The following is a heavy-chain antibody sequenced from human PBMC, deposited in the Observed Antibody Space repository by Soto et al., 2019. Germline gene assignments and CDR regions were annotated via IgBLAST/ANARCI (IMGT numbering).Heavy chain of an antibody. CDR3: ARSDVTMSGLFDC. D-gene: IGHD2-21*01. CDR2: ISHRGHT. J-gene: IGHJ4*01. V-gene: IGHV4-34*01. CDR1: GESISAYS. Sequence: QVPLQQWGAGLLKPSETLSLTCAVYGESISAYSWSWIRQPPGKGLEWIGEISHRGHTNYNPSLKSRVTMSVVTSKNQFSLTLSSVTAADTAVYYCARSDVTMSGLFDCWGHGTQVAVSS.